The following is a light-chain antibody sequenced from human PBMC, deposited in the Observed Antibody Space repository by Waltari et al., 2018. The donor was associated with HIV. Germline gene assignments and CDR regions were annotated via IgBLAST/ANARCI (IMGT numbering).Light chain of an antibody. J-gene: IGKJ2*01. V-gene: IGKV1-6*01. CDR3: LQDYKAPYT. CDR2: AAS. CDR1: QGVRND. Sequence: DRVTITCRASQGVRNDLGWYQQKSGKAPKLLIYAASALHSGVPSRFSGSGSGTDFTLTISSVQPEDFATHYCLQDYKAPYTFGQGTKLDIK.